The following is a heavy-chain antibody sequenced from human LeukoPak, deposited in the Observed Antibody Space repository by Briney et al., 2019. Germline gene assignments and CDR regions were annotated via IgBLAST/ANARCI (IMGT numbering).Heavy chain of an antibody. J-gene: IGHJ4*02. CDR1: GGSFSGYY. Sequence: PSETLSLTCAVYGGSFSGYYWSWIRQPPGKGLEWIGEINHSGSTNYNPSLKSRVTISVDTSKNQFSLKLSSVTAADTAVYYCASGALKRYSSSWNFDYWGQGTLVTVSS. CDR3: ASGALKRYSSSWNFDY. V-gene: IGHV4-34*01. D-gene: IGHD6-13*01. CDR2: INHSGST.